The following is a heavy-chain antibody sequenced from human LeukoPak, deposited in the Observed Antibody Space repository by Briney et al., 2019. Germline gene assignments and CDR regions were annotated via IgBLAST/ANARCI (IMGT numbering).Heavy chain of an antibody. V-gene: IGHV3-23*01. D-gene: IGHD4-23*01. CDR1: GFTFSSYA. Sequence: GGSLRLSCAASGFTFSSYAMSWVRQAPGKGLEWVSAISGSGGSTYYADSVKGRFTISRDNSKNTLYLQMNSLRAEDTAVYYCARAQEGVVTRDYFDYWGQGTLVTVSS. J-gene: IGHJ4*02. CDR3: ARAQEGVVTRDYFDY. CDR2: ISGSGGST.